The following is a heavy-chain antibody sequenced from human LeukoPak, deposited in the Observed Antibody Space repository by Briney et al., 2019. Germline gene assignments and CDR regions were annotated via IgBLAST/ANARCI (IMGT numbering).Heavy chain of an antibody. CDR3: ARAVGSSWYDLDY. V-gene: IGHV3-30-3*01. CDR2: ISYDGSNK. J-gene: IGHJ4*02. Sequence: GGSLRLSCAASGFTFSIYAMHWFGQAPGKGLEGVGVISYDGSNKYYADSVKGRFTISRDNSKNTLYLQMKSLRAEDKAVYYCARAVGSSWYDLDYWGPGNLVTVSS. CDR1: GFTFSIYA. D-gene: IGHD6-13*01.